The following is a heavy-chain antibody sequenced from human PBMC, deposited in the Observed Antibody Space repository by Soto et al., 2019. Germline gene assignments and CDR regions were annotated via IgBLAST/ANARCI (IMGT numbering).Heavy chain of an antibody. CDR3: VRTDILTGPSGANAFDI. CDR2: ISSNGGST. J-gene: IGHJ3*02. D-gene: IGHD3-9*01. V-gene: IGHV3-64D*08. Sequence: GGSLRLSCSASGFTFSSYAMHWVRQAPGKGLEYVSAISSNGGSTYYADSVKGRFTISRDNSKNTLYLQMSSLRAEDTAVYYCVRTDILTGPSGANAFDIWGQGTMVTVSS. CDR1: GFTFSSYA.